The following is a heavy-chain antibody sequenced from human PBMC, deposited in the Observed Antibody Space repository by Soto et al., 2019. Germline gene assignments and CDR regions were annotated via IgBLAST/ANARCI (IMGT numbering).Heavy chain of an antibody. CDR3: VKAPDDDDYVWGTYLDY. J-gene: IGHJ4*02. V-gene: IGHV3-23*01. D-gene: IGHD3-16*02. CDR1: GFTFNNYS. Sequence: GSLRLSCEGAGFTFNNYSMYWGRQAPGKGLEWVGGIIGSGGSTYLADSVRGRFTISRDNSKNTLSLQMNSLTVEDTAVYYCVKAPDDDDYVWGTYLDYWGQGTLVTVSS. CDR2: IIGSGGST.